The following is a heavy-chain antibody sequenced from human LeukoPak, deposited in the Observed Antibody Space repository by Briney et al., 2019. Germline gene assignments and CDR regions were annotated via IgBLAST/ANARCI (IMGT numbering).Heavy chain of an antibody. Sequence: GGSLRLSCVASGFTFSDYYMDWVRQAPGKGLEWVGRARDKANSHTTVYAASVRGRFIISRDDSKSSLFLQMNGLKTEGTAVYFCARRGFSDSRGYYPDFDYWGRGTLVTVSS. J-gene: IGHJ4*02. D-gene: IGHD3-22*01. CDR2: ARDKANSHTT. CDR1: GFTFSDYY. CDR3: ARRGFSDSRGYYPDFDY. V-gene: IGHV3-72*01.